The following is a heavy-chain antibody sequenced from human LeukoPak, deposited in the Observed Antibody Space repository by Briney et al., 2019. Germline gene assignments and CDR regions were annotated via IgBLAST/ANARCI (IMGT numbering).Heavy chain of an antibody. V-gene: IGHV3-9*01. Sequence: GGSLRLSCAASGFTFDDYAMHWVRQAPGKGLEWVSGISWNSGSIGYADSVKGRFTISRDNAKNSLYLQMNSLRAEDTALYYCAKAEAVAGTGDFQHWGQGTLVTVSS. CDR3: AKAEAVAGTGDFQH. D-gene: IGHD6-19*01. CDR2: ISWNSGSI. CDR1: GFTFDDYA. J-gene: IGHJ1*01.